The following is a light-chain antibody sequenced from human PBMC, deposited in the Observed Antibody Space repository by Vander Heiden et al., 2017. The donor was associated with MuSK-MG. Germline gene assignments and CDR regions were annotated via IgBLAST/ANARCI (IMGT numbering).Light chain of an antibody. CDR3: QAWDRTTARV. Sequence: SYERTQPPSVSLSPGQAAHIPCSGDSLAGRSPWWYQQKPGQSRVLVIYQGTRRPAGIHGRFSGSSAGTTATLTTSGTQAMDEADYYCQAWDRTTARVCGGGTMLTVL. CDR1: SLAGRS. V-gene: IGLV3-1*01. CDR2: QGT. J-gene: IGLJ2*01.